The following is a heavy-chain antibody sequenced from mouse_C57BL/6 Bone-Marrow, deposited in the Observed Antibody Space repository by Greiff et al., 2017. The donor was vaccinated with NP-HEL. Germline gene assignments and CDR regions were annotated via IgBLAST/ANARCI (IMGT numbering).Heavy chain of an antibody. V-gene: IGHV1-63*01. Sequence: QVQLKQSGAELVRPGTSVKMSCKASGYTFTNYWIGWAKQRPGHGLEWIGDIYPGGGYTNYNEKFKGKATLTADKSSSTAYMQFSSLTSEDSAIYYCARYDYGYRFAYWGQGTLVTVSA. CDR1: GYTFTNYW. CDR3: ARYDYGYRFAY. D-gene: IGHD2-2*01. CDR2: IYPGGGYT. J-gene: IGHJ3*01.